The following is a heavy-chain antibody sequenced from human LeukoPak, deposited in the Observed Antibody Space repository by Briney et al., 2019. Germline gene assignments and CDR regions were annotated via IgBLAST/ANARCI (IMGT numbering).Heavy chain of an antibody. V-gene: IGHV3-30*03. CDR1: GFTFSNYG. J-gene: IGHJ5*02. CDR2: ISYDGRNK. D-gene: IGHD2-2*01. CDR3: ARDGLRYCSSTSCYLWFDP. Sequence: GGSLRLSCAASGFTFSNYGMHWVRQAPGKGLEWVAIISYDGRNKYYADSVKGRFTISRDNSKNTLYLQMNSLRAEDTAVYYCARDGLRYCSSTSCYLWFDPWGQGTLVTVSS.